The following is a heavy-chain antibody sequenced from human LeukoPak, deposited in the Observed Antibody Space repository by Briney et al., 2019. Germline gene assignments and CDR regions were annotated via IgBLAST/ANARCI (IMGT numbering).Heavy chain of an antibody. CDR3: ARASPSRYFDY. Sequence: PSETLSLTCSVSGGSISSYYWSWVRQPPGKGLEWIGYIYYSGSTNYNPSLKGRVIISVDTSNNQFSLKVSSVTAADTAVYYCARASPSRYFDYWGQGTLVTVSS. CDR2: IYYSGST. CDR1: GGSISSYY. V-gene: IGHV4-59*01. J-gene: IGHJ4*02.